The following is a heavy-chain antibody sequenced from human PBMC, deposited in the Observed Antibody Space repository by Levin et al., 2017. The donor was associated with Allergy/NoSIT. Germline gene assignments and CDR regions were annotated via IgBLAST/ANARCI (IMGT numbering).Heavy chain of an antibody. CDR3: VKDMRDSLYYYYQMDV. CDR1: GLDFHNYA. D-gene: IGHD3-22*01. CDR2: IGWNSGKR. J-gene: IGHJ6*02. Sequence: GGSLRLSCAASGLDFHNYAMHWVRQVPGKGLEWVSGIGWNSGKRDYADSVQGRFTISSDNAKNSLYLEMNMVRPEDTALYYCVKDMRDSLYYYYQMDVWGQGTTVTVSS. V-gene: IGHV3-9*01.